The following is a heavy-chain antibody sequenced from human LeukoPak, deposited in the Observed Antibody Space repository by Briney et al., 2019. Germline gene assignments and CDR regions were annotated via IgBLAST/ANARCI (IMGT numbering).Heavy chain of an antibody. CDR3: ARAFLLLYPDY. CDR2: IKQDGSEK. CDR1: GFTFSSYW. V-gene: IGHV3-7*01. D-gene: IGHD2-2*02. J-gene: IGHJ4*02. Sequence: GGSLGLSCAASGFTFSSYWMSWVRQAPGKGLEWVANIKQDGSEKYYVDSVKGRFTISRDNAKNSLYLQMNSLRAEDTAVYYCARAFLLLYPDYWGQGTLVTVSS.